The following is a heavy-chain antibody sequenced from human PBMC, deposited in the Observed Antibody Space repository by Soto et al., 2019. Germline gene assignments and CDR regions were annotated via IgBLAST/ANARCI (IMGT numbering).Heavy chain of an antibody. CDR2: ISFNGASK. V-gene: IGHV3-30*18. CDR3: AKDYEYCISGDCYSAYYALDV. J-gene: IGHJ6*02. CDR1: GFIFSGYG. Sequence: QVQLVESGGGVVQPGTSLRLACATSGFIFSGYGMHWVRQAPGKGLEWVAAISFNGASKYYVDSVKGRFTISRDSSENSVYLQMDSLEPEDTAVYYCAKDYEYCISGDCYSAYYALDVWGQGTTVTVSS. D-gene: IGHD2-21*02.